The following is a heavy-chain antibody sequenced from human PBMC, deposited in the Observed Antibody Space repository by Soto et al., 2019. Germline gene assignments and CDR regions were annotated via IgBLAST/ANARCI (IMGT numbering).Heavy chain of an antibody. CDR2: IYYSGST. D-gene: IGHD1-7*01. CDR1: GGSISSYY. Sequence: PSETLSLTCTVSGGSISSYYWSWIRQPPGKGLEWIGYIYYSGSTNYNPSLKSRVTISVDTSKNQFSLKLSSVTAADTAVYYCARGGELELGLYFDYWGQGTLVTVSS. V-gene: IGHV4-59*01. CDR3: ARGGELELGLYFDY. J-gene: IGHJ4*01.